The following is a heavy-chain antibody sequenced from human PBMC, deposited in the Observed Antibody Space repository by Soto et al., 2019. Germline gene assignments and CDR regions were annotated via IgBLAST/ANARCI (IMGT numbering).Heavy chain of an antibody. J-gene: IGHJ4*02. CDR3: ARVHLGSALTFDS. D-gene: IGHD7-27*01. CDR2: ISYDGSNK. V-gene: IGHV3-30-3*01. Sequence: QVQLVESGGDVVQPGRSLRLSCAASGFTFSSHAMHWVRQAPGKGLEWVALISYDGSNKFYADSVRGRFTISRDNSKNYLYLKMNSLKAEDTAVYYCARVHLGSALTFDSWGQGTLLTVSS. CDR1: GFTFSSHA.